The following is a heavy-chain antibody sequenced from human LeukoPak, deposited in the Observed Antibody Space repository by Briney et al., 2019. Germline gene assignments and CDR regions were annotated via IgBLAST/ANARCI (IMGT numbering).Heavy chain of an antibody. J-gene: IGHJ4*02. Sequence: GESLKISCKGSGYRFTTYWIGGVRQMPGKGLEGMGIIYPDDSDARYSPSFQGQVTISADKSISTAYLQWSSLTASDTAMYYCARVPFFSTSSGYYFDYWGQGTLVTVSS. D-gene: IGHD6-6*01. V-gene: IGHV5-51*01. CDR2: IYPDDSDA. CDR3: ARVPFFSTSSGYYFDY. CDR1: GYRFTTYW.